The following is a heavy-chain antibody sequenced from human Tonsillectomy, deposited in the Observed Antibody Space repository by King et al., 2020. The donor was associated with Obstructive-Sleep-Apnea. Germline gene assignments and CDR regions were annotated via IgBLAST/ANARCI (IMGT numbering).Heavy chain of an antibody. J-gene: IGHJ4*02. D-gene: IGHD6-13*01. V-gene: IGHV1-18*01. Sequence: QLVQSGAEVKKPGASVKVSCKTSGYTFTSYGISWVRQAPGQGLEWVGWISGYNGNTNYAKKFQDRVTMTTDTSTTTVDMELTSLRSDDTAVYYCARDLVTAASSDWGQGTLVTVSS. CDR2: ISGYNGNT. CDR1: GYTFTSYG. CDR3: ARDLVTAASSD.